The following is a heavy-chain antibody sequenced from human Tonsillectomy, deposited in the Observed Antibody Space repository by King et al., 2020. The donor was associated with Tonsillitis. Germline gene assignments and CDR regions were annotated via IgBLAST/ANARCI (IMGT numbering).Heavy chain of an antibody. CDR1: GYTLRTCD. CDR2: IWYEGSNK. V-gene: IGHV3-33*08. CDR3: AGSSCGWNFDC. J-gene: IGHJ4*02. D-gene: IGHD6-19*01. Sequence: VQLVESGGGVVHPGRSLRLSCAASGYTLRTCDMHGVRQAPGKGLEYVARIWYEGSNKCYADAVKSRFTNYRDNVKNTLYLQMNSLRAEETAVYYCAGSSCGWNFDCWGQGTRVTVSS.